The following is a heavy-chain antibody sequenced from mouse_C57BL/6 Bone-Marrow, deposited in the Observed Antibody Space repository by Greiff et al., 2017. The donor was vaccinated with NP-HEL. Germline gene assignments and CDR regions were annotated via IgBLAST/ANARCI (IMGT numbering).Heavy chain of an antibody. Sequence: QVQLQQPGAELVKPGASVKMSCKASGYTFTSYWITWVKQRPGQGLEWLGDFYPGSGSTNYNEKFKSKATLTVDTSSSTAYMQLRSLTSEDSAVYYCAGWLGRGDWFAYWGQGTLVTVAA. CDR1: GYTFTSYW. V-gene: IGHV1-55*01. D-gene: IGHD2-3*01. CDR2: FYPGSGST. J-gene: IGHJ3*01. CDR3: AGWLGRGDWFAY.